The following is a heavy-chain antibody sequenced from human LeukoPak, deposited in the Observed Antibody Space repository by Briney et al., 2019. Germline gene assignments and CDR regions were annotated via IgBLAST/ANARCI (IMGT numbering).Heavy chain of an antibody. Sequence: ASVKVSSKASGYTFTSYGISWVRQAPGQGLEWMGWISAYNGNTNYAQKLQGRVTMTTDTSTSTAYMELRSLRSDDTAVYYCAGGVNYYDSRGRSDAFDIWGQGTMVTVSS. D-gene: IGHD3-22*01. CDR1: GYTFTSYG. J-gene: IGHJ3*02. CDR3: AGGVNYYDSRGRSDAFDI. CDR2: ISAYNGNT. V-gene: IGHV1-18*01.